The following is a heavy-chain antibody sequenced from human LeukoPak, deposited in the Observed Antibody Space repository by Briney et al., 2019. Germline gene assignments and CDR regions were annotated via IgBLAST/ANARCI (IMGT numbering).Heavy chain of an antibody. V-gene: IGHV1-69*13. D-gene: IGHD3-22*01. Sequence: SVKVSCKASGYTFTSYGISWVRQAPGHGLEWMGGIIPIFGTANYAQKFQGRVTITADESTSTAYMELSSLRSEDTAVYYCARTMIVVAWFDPWGQGTLVTVSS. CDR2: IIPIFGTA. CDR1: GYTFTSYG. CDR3: ARTMIVVAWFDP. J-gene: IGHJ5*02.